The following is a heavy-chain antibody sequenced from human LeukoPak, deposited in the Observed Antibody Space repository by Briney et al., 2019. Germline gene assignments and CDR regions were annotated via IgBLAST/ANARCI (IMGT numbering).Heavy chain of an antibody. D-gene: IGHD5-18*01. Sequence: GGSLRLSCAASGFTFSSYSMNWVRQATGKGLEGVSYISSCGNTIDYADSVKGRFTIYRDNAKNSLYLQMVSLRAEDTAVYYCARLRGYSYGYGDYWGQGTLVTVSS. CDR1: GFTFSSYS. J-gene: IGHJ4*02. CDR2: ISSCGNTI. V-gene: IGHV3-48*04. CDR3: ARLRGYSYGYGDY.